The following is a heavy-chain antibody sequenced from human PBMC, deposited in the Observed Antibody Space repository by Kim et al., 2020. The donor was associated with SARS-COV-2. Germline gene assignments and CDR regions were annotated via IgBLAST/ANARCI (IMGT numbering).Heavy chain of an antibody. CDR3: ARVENYYDSSGYYSALYYFDY. D-gene: IGHD3-22*01. J-gene: IGHJ4*02. Sequence: ASVKVSCKASGYTFTSYDINWVRQATGQGLEWMGWMNPNSGNTGYAQKFQGRVTMTRNTSISTAYMELSSLRSEDTAVYYCARVENYYDSSGYYSALYYFDYWGQGTLVTVSS. CDR2: MNPNSGNT. CDR1: GYTFTSYD. V-gene: IGHV1-8*01.